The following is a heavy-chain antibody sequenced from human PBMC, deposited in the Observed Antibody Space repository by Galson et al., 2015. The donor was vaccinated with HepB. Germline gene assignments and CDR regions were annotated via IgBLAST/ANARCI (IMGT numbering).Heavy chain of an antibody. CDR3: ARVAPRISYYGSGRLDTYFDY. V-gene: IGHV3-21*01. CDR1: GLTFSSYS. D-gene: IGHD3-10*01. CDR2: ISSSSSYI. J-gene: IGHJ4*02. Sequence: SLRLSCAASGLTFSSYSMNWVRQAPGKGLEWVSSISSSSSYIYYADSVKGRFTISRDNAKNSLYLQMNSLRAEDTAVYYCARVAPRISYYGSGRLDTYFDYWGQGTLVTVSS.